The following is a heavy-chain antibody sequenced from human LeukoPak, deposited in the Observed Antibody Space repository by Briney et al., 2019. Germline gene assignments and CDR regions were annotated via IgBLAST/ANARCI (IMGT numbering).Heavy chain of an antibody. V-gene: IGHV1-2*02. CDR2: INPTSGAT. CDR1: GYTFTDYY. Sequence: ASVKVSCKTSGYTFTDYYIHWVRQAPEQGLEWMGWINPTSGATDYAQKFKGRVTMTRDSSISTAYMELNSLKSDDTAVFYCTRYSLGGDYDFGYWGQGTLVAVSS. D-gene: IGHD4-17*01. J-gene: IGHJ4*02. CDR3: TRYSLGGDYDFGY.